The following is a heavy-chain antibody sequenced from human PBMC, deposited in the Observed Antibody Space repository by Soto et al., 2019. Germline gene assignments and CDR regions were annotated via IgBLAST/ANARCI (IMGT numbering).Heavy chain of an antibody. CDR2: IYTSGST. CDR1: GGSISSYY. CDR3: ARDKGTGATPTNRFDY. J-gene: IGHJ4*02. Sequence: SETLSLTCTVSGGSISSYYWSWIRQPAGKGLEWIGRIYTSGSTNSNPSLKSRVTMSVDTSKNQFSLKLSSVTAADTAVYSCARDKGTGATPTNRFDYWGQGTLVTVSS. V-gene: IGHV4-4*07. D-gene: IGHD1-26*01.